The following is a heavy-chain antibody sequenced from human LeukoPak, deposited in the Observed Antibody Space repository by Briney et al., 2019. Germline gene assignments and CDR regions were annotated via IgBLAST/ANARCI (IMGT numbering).Heavy chain of an antibody. CDR2: ISGSGGST. D-gene: IGHD1-26*01. CDR3: AKDSRVGARMGAFDI. CDR1: GFTVSNNY. Sequence: GGSLRLSCAASGFTVSNNYMSWVRQAPGKGLEWVSAISGSGGSTYYADSVKGRFTISRDNSKNTLYLQMNSLRAEDTAVYYCAKDSRVGARMGAFDIWGQGTIVTVSS. J-gene: IGHJ3*02. V-gene: IGHV3-23*01.